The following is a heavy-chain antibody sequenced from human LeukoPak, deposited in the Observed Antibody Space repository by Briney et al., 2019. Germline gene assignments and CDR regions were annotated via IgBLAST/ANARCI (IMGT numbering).Heavy chain of an antibody. CDR1: GFTFSSYS. CDR2: IKSDGSAQ. D-gene: IGHD6-19*01. V-gene: IGHV3-7*03. Sequence: PGGSLRLSCAASGFTFSSYSMDWVRQAPGKGLEWVGHIKSDGSAQYYVDSVKGRFSISRDNAENAVYLQMNSLRVEDTALYYCAKNNGWFHLAQWGQGTLVTVSS. J-gene: IGHJ4*02. CDR3: AKNNGWFHLAQ.